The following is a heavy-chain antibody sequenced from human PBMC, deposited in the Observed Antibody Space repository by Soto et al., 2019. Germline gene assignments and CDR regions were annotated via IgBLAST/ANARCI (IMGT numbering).Heavy chain of an antibody. CDR1: GYTFTSYG. Sequence: QVQLVQSGAEVKKPGASVKVSCKASGYTFTSYGISWVRQAPGQGLEWMGWISAYNGNTNYAQKLQGRVTMTTDTSTSTAYMGLRSLRSDDTAVYYCARVGNYDILTGYLYYYYGMDVWGQGTTVTVSS. CDR2: ISAYNGNT. V-gene: IGHV1-18*01. D-gene: IGHD3-9*01. CDR3: ARVGNYDILTGYLYYYYGMDV. J-gene: IGHJ6*02.